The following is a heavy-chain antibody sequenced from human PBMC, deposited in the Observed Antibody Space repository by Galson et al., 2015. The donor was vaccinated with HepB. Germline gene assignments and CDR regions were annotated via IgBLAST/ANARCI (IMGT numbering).Heavy chain of an antibody. V-gene: IGHV3-20*01. CDR2: INWNGGST. Sequence: SLRLSCAASGFTFDDYGMTWVRQAPGKGLEWVSGINWNGGSTGYADSVKGRFTISRDNAKNSLYLQMNSLRAEDTALYHCARVSDLTGTRDYYYGMDVWGQGTTVTVSS. CDR3: ARVSDLTGTRDYYYGMDV. D-gene: IGHD1-7*01. J-gene: IGHJ6*02. CDR1: GFTFDDYG.